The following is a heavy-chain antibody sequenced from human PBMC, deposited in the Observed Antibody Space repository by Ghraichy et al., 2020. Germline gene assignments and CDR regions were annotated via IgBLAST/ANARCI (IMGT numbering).Heavy chain of an antibody. V-gene: IGHV3-9*01. CDR3: ANADSSGYYRGEFEN. D-gene: IGHD3-22*01. CDR2: ISWNSDSL. Sequence: GGSLRLSCAVSGFTFNDYGMHWVRQAPGKSLEWVSDISWNSDSLGYADSVKGRFTISRDNAKNSLYLQMNSLRADDTALYYCANADSSGYYRGEFENWGRGTLITLPA. CDR1: GFTFNDYG. J-gene: IGHJ4*02.